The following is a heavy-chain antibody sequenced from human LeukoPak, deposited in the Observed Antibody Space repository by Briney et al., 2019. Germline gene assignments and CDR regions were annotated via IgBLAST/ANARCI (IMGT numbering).Heavy chain of an antibody. Sequence: SETLSLTCTVSGGSISSGGYYWSWTRQPPGKGLEWIGEINHSGSTNYNPSLKSRVTISVDTSKNQFSLKLSSVTAADTAVYYCARGRSLGYCSSTSCYRRAFDIWGQGTMVTVSS. CDR3: ARGRSLGYCSSTSCYRRAFDI. CDR1: GGSISSGGYY. V-gene: IGHV4-39*07. D-gene: IGHD2-2*02. CDR2: INHSGST. J-gene: IGHJ3*02.